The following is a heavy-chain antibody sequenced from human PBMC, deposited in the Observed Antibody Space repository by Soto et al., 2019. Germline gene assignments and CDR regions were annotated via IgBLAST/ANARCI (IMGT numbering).Heavy chain of an antibody. CDR1: GFTFSSYS. J-gene: IGHJ4*02. CDR2: ISSSSSTI. D-gene: IGHD3-22*01. Sequence: GGSLRLSCAASGFTFSSYSMNWVRQAPGKGLEWVSYISSSSSTIYYADSVKGRFTISRDNAKNSLYLQMNSLRAEDTAVYYCARDKYYDSSGYYYYYFDYWGQGTLVTVSS. V-gene: IGHV3-48*01. CDR3: ARDKYYDSSGYYYYYFDY.